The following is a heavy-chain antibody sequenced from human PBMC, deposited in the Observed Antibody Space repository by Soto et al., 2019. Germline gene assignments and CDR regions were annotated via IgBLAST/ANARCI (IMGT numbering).Heavy chain of an antibody. Sequence: ASVKVSCKASGYTFTNYGFSWVRQAPGQGLQWVGWISAYNGDTNYAQRFQGRVTLTTDTSTTTAYMELRSLTPDDTAVYYCARDPPKSYGSGKGDYWGQGTPVTVSS. D-gene: IGHD3-10*01. V-gene: IGHV1-18*01. J-gene: IGHJ4*02. CDR2: ISAYNGDT. CDR3: ARDPPKSYGSGKGDY. CDR1: GYTFTNYG.